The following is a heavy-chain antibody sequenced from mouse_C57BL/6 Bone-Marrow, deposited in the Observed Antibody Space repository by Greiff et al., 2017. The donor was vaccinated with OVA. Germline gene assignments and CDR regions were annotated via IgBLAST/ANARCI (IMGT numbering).Heavy chain of an antibody. CDR2: IYPGDGDT. D-gene: IGHD1-1*01. J-gene: IGHJ2*01. V-gene: IGHV1-82*01. Sequence: QVQLQQSGPELVKPGASVKISCKASGYAFSSSWMNWVKQRPGKGLEWIGRIYPGDGDTNYNGKFKGKATLTADKSSSTAYMQLSSLTSEDSAVYFCARRHYYGSSPFDDWGQGTTLTVSS. CDR3: ARRHYYGSSPFDD. CDR1: GYAFSSSW.